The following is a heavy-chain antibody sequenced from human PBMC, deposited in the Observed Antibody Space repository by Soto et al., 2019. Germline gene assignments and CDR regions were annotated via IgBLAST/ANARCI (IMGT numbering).Heavy chain of an antibody. CDR1: GGTFSSYA. Sequence: ASVKVSCKASGGTFSSYAISWVRQAPGQGLEWMGGIIPIFGTANYAQKFQGRVTITADESTSTAYMELSSLRSEDTAVYYCARGKQQLVSRNYYYYGMDVWAKGPRSPSP. D-gene: IGHD6-13*01. CDR2: IIPIFGTA. CDR3: ARGKQQLVSRNYYYYGMDV. J-gene: IGHJ6*02. V-gene: IGHV1-69*13.